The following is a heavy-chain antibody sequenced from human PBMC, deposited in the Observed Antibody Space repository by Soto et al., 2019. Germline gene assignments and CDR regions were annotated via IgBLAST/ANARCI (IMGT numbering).Heavy chain of an antibody. CDR1: GGYIRSRGCY. CDR3: ARDRRSGYFPLNWFDP. D-gene: IGHD3-3*01. V-gene: IGHV4-31*03. CDR2: IYYSGST. J-gene: IGHJ5*02. Sequence: SQTIRLTCTVAGGYIRSRGCYWSLIHKHPGKGLEWIGYIYYSGSTYYNPSLKSRVTISVDTSKNQFSLKLSSVTAADTAVYYCARDRRSGYFPLNWFDPWGQGTLVTVSS.